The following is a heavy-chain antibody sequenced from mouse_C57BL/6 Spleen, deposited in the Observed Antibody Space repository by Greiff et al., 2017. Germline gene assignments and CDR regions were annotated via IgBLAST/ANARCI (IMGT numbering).Heavy chain of an antibody. V-gene: IGHV1-80*01. CDR1: GYAFSSYW. J-gene: IGHJ2*01. D-gene: IGHD2-5*01. CDR2: IYPGDGDT. Sequence: QVQLKQSGAELVKPGASVKISCKASGYAFSSYWMNWVKQRPGKGLEWIGQIYPGDGDTNYNGKFKGKATLTADKSSSTAYMQLSSLTSEDSAVYFCAREGAYYSNYVGYWGQGTTLTVSS. CDR3: AREGAYYSNYVGY.